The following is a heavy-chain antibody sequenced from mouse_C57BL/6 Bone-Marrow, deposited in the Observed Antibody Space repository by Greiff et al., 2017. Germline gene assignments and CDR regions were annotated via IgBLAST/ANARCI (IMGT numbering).Heavy chain of an antibody. D-gene: IGHD2-4*01. CDR2: IYPRSGNT. V-gene: IGHV1-81*01. CDR1: GYTFTSYG. Sequence: VQLQQSGAELARPGASVKLSCKASGYTFTSYGISWVKQRTGQGLEWIGEIYPRSGNTYYNEKFKGKATLTADKSSRTAYMELRSLTSEDSAVYFCARSTMITTRYFDVWGTGTTVTVSS. J-gene: IGHJ1*03. CDR3: ARSTMITTRYFDV.